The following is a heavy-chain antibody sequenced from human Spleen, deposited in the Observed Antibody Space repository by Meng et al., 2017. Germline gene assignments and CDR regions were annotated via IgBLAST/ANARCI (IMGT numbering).Heavy chain of an antibody. Sequence: ASVKVSCKASGYTFTGYYLHWVRQAPGQGLEWMGWINPNSGDTNYAQKFQGRVTMTRDTSISTAYMELSRLRSDDTAVYYCATGYRYGNVYFDYWGQGTLVTVSS. V-gene: IGHV1-2*02. J-gene: IGHJ4*02. CDR3: ATGYRYGNVYFDY. D-gene: IGHD5-18*01. CDR1: GYTFTGYY. CDR2: INPNSGDT.